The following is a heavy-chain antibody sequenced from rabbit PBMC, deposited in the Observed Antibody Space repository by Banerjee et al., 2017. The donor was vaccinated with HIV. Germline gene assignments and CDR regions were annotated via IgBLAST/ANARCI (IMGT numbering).Heavy chain of an antibody. D-gene: IGHD1-1*01. CDR3: ARSGYGGYALDL. Sequence: QEQLVESGGGLVQPEGSLTLTCTASGFTISSSYYMCWVRQAPGKGLEWIGCIYNGISDTTYYASWAKGRFTISKTSSTTVTLQMTSLTAADTATYFCARSGYGGYALDLWGPGTLVTVS. J-gene: IGHJ4*01. V-gene: IGHV1S45*01. CDR1: GFTISSSYY. CDR2: IYNGISDTT.